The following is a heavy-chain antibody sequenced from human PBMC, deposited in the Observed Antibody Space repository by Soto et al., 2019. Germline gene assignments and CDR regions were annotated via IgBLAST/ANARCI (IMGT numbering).Heavy chain of an antibody. CDR1: GFSLTSYS. Sequence: GGSLRLSCAASGFSLTSYSMNWVRQAPGKGLEWVSKISGTSSIIYYADSVKGRFTVSRDNAKDSVYLQMNSLRAEDTAVYYCARDRSILTGYYDDAFDIWGQGTMVTVS. CDR3: ARDRSILTGYYDDAFDI. V-gene: IGHV3-48*01. CDR2: ISGTSSII. J-gene: IGHJ3*02. D-gene: IGHD3-9*01.